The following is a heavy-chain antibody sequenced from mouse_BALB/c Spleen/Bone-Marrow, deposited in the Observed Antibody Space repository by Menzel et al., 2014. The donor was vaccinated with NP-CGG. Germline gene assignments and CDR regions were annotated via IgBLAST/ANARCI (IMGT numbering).Heavy chain of an antibody. D-gene: IGHD3-1*01. CDR3: ARYGSGTFAY. CDR2: ISSGGGNT. J-gene: IGHJ3*01. V-gene: IGHV5-9*03. Sequence: EVMLVESGGGLVKPGGSLKLSCAASGFTFSSYTMSWVRQTPEKRLEWVATISSGGGNTFYPDSVKGRFTISRDNAKNNLYLQMSSLRSEDTALHYCARYGSGTFAYWGQGTLVTVSA. CDR1: GFTFSSYT.